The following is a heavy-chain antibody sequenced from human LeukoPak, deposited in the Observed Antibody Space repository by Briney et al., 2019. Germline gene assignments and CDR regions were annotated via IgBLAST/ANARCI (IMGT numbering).Heavy chain of an antibody. CDR2: ISYDGSNK. CDR1: GITFSSYA. V-gene: IGHV3-30-3*01. CDR3: ARGLDGYNEMPFDY. J-gene: IGHJ4*02. Sequence: GGSLRLSCAASGITFSSYAMHWVRQAPGKGLEWVAVISYDGSNKYYADSVKGRFTISRDNSKNTLYLQMNSLRAEDTAVYYCARGLDGYNEMPFDYWGQGTLVTVSS. D-gene: IGHD5-24*01.